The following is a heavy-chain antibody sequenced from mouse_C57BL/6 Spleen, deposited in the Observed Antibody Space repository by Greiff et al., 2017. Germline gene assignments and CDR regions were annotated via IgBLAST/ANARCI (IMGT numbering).Heavy chain of an antibody. CDR3: ARVRGNYLYYFDY. J-gene: IGHJ2*01. V-gene: IGHV3-6*01. Sequence: VQLKESGPGLVKPSQSLSLTCSVTGYSITSGYYWNWIRQFPGNKLEWMGYISYDGSNNYNPSLKNRISITRDTSKNQFFLKLNSVTTEDTATYYCARVRGNYLYYFDYWGQGTTLTVSS. D-gene: IGHD2-1*01. CDR1: GYSITSGYY. CDR2: ISYDGSN.